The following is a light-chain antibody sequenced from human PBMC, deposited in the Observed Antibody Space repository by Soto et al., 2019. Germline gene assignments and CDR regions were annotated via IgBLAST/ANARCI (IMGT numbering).Light chain of an antibody. Sequence: DIVMTQSPLSLPVTPGGPASISCRSSQSLQHSNGYNYLDWYFQKPGQSPQLLIHLASNRASGVPVRFSGSGSGTDFTLNISSVEAEDVGLYYCMQGVQMPPITFGQGTRLEI. J-gene: IGKJ5*01. CDR2: LAS. CDR3: MQGVQMPPIT. V-gene: IGKV2-28*01. CDR1: QSLQHSNGYNY.